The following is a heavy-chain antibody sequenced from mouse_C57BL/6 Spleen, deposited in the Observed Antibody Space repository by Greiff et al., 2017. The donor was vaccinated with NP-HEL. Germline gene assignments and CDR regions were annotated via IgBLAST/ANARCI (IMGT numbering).Heavy chain of an antibody. CDR2: IYPGSGNT. D-gene: IGHD2-3*01. V-gene: IGHV1-76*01. Sequence: VQLQQSGAELVRPGASVKLSCKASGYTFTDYYINWVKQRPGQGLEWIARIYPGSGNTYYNEKFKGKATLTAEKSSSTAYMQLSSLTSEDSAVYFWARGGYYDYWGQGTTLTVSS. J-gene: IGHJ2*01. CDR1: GYTFTDYY. CDR3: ARGGYYDY.